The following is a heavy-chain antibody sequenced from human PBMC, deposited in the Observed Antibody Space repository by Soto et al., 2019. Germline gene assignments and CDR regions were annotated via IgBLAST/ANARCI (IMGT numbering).Heavy chain of an antibody. V-gene: IGHV3-48*02. J-gene: IGHJ4*02. CDR2: ISSSSSTI. D-gene: IGHD5-12*01. CDR3: ARAPVEMATDKYYFDY. Sequence: PGGSLRLSCAASGFTFSSYSMNWVRQAPGKGLEWVSYISSSSSTIYYADSVKGRFTISRDNAKNSLYLQMNSLRDEDAAVYYCARAPVEMATDKYYFDYWGQGTLVTVSS. CDR1: GFTFSSYS.